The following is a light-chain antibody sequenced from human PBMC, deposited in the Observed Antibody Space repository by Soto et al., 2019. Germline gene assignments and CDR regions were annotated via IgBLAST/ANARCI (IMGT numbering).Light chain of an antibody. CDR2: GAS. Sequence: EILLTQSPGTLSLSPGERATLSCRASQSVSSNLAWYQQKPGQAPRLLIYGASNRATGIPARFSGSGSGTEFTLTISTLQSEDFAIYYCQHYNNWPPWTFGQGTKVDI. CDR3: QHYNNWPPWT. V-gene: IGKV3D-15*01. CDR1: QSVSSN. J-gene: IGKJ1*01.